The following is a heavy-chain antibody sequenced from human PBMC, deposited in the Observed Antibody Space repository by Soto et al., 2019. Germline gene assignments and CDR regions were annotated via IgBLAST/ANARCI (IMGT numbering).Heavy chain of an antibody. CDR3: ARGRDQPPVGLYFDS. D-gene: IGHD1-26*01. CDR1: GDAFTNYI. CDR2: IIPMFGTP. J-gene: IGHJ4*02. V-gene: IGHV1-69*01. Sequence: QVQLVQSGAEVKKPGSSVKVSCKASGDAFTNYIFDWVRQAPGQGLEWMGGIIPMFGTPKYAQTFQDRVTISADVSTGTAFLELTSLRFDDTAVYYCARGRDQPPVGLYFDSWGEGTRVTVSS.